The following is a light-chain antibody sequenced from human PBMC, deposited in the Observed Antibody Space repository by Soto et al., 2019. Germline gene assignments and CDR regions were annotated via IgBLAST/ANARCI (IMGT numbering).Light chain of an antibody. CDR1: QSVSSSY. CDR2: GAS. CDR3: KQYGSSLWT. J-gene: IGKJ1*01. V-gene: IGKV3-20*01. Sequence: EIVLTQSPGTLSLSPGERATLSCRASQSVSSSYLAWYQQKPGQAPRLLIYGASSRATDNPDRFSGSGSGTDFTLTISRLEPEDFAVYYCKQYGSSLWTFGQGTKVDIK.